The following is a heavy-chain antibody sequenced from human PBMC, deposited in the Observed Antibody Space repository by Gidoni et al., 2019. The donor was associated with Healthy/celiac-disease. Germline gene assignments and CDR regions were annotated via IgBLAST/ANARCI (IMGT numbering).Heavy chain of an antibody. V-gene: IGHV1-18*01. CDR3: ARDSLPIAVAGY. J-gene: IGHJ4*02. CDR2: IRAYNGNT. CDR1: GSTFTSYG. Sequence: QVQLVQSGAEVKKPGASVKVSCKASGSTFTSYGISWLRQAPGQGLEWMGWIRAYNGNTNYEQKLQGRVTMTTETSTSTAYMELRSLRSDDTAVYYCARDSLPIAVAGYWGQGTLVTVSS. D-gene: IGHD6-19*01.